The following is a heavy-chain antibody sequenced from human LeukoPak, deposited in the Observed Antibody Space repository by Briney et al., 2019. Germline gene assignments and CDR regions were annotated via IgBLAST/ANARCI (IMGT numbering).Heavy chain of an antibody. Sequence: ASVKVSCKASGYTFTDYYIHWVRQAPGQGLEWMGLIHPNSGDTYYAQKFRGRVTMTRDTSITKAYVELDRLTSDDTAVYYCARDYSGSYTHWAQGTLVTISS. D-gene: IGHD1-26*01. CDR2: IHPNSGDT. CDR1: GYTFTDYY. V-gene: IGHV1-2*06. CDR3: ARDYSGSYTH. J-gene: IGHJ4*02.